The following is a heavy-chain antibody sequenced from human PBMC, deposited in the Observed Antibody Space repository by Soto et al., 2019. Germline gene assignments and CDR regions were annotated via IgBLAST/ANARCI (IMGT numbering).Heavy chain of an antibody. CDR2: IYYSGST. J-gene: IGHJ4*02. Sequence: SETLSLTCTVSGGSISSYYWSWIRQPPGKGLEWIGYIYYSGSTNYNPSLKSRVTISVDTSKNQFSLKLTSVTAADTALYYCARRYGWLYFDYWGQGSLVT. V-gene: IGHV4-59*08. CDR1: GGSISSYY. CDR3: ARRYGWLYFDY. D-gene: IGHD3-10*01.